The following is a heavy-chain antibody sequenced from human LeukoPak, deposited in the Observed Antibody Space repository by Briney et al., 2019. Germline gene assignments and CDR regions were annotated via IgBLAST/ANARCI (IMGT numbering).Heavy chain of an antibody. CDR2: INHSGST. J-gene: IGHJ6*02. V-gene: IGHV4-34*01. CDR3: ARGDYYYGMDV. CDR1: GGSFSSYY. Sequence: TSETLSLTCAVYGGSFSSYYWSWIRQPPGKGLEWIGEINHSGSTNYNPSLKSRVTISVDTSKNQFSLKLSSVTAADTAVYYCARGDYYYGMDVWGQATTVTVSS.